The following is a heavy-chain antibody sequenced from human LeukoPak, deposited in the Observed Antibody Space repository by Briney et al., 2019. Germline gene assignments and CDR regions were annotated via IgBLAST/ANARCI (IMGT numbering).Heavy chain of an antibody. J-gene: IGHJ3*02. D-gene: IGHD3-10*01. CDR1: GYSFTSYW. CDR3: AGALSELLFDDAFDI. V-gene: IGHV5-51*01. Sequence: GESLKISCKGSGYSFTSYWIGWVRQMPGKGLEWMGIIYPGDSDTRYSPSFQGQVTISADKSISTAYLQWSSLKASDTAMYYCAGALSELLFDDAFDIWGQGTMVPVSS. CDR2: IYPGDSDT.